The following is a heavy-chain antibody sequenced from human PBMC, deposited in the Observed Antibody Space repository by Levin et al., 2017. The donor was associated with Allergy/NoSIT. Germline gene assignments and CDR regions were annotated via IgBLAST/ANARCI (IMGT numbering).Heavy chain of an antibody. CDR3: ARDHYDILTGQDY. V-gene: IGHV3-66*02. Sequence: GESLKISCAASGFTVSSNYMSWVRQAPGKGLEWVSVIYSGGSTYYADSVKGRFTISRDNSKNTLYLQMNSLRAEDTAVYYCARDHYDILTGQDYWGQGTLVTVSS. J-gene: IGHJ4*02. CDR2: IYSGGST. CDR1: GFTVSSNY. D-gene: IGHD3-9*01.